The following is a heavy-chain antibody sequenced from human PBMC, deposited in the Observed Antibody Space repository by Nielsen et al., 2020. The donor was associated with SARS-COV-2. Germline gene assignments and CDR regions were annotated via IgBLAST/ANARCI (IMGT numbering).Heavy chain of an antibody. CDR3: ARDSGVSHHDY. Sequence: GGSLRLSCAASGFTFSSYAMHWVRQAPGKGLEWVAVISYDGSNKYYADSVKGRFTISRDNSKNTLYLQMNSLRAEDTAVYYCARDSGVSHHDYWGQGTLVTVSS. CDR1: GFTFSSYA. J-gene: IGHJ4*02. D-gene: IGHD2-15*01. CDR2: ISYDGSNK. V-gene: IGHV3-30-3*01.